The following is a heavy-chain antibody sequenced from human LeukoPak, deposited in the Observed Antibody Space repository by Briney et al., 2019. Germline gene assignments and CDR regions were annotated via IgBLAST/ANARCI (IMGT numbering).Heavy chain of an antibody. J-gene: IGHJ4*02. Sequence: GGSLRLSCAASGFTFSSYGMHWVRQAPGKGLEWVAVIWYDGSNKYYVDSVKGRFTISRDNSKNTLYLQMNSLRAEDTAVYYCAKEEPPVEMATAPGKGFDYWGQGTLVTVSS. D-gene: IGHD5-24*01. CDR3: AKEEPPVEMATAPGKGFDY. CDR1: GFTFSSYG. CDR2: IWYDGSNK. V-gene: IGHV3-33*06.